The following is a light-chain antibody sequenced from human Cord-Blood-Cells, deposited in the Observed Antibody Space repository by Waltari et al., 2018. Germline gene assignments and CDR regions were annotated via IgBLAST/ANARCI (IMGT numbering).Light chain of an antibody. V-gene: IGLV2-14*01. Sequence: QSALTQPASVSGSPGQSITISCTGTSSDVGGYNYVSWYQQHPGKAPKLMIYDVSKRPSGVSNRFSASKSGNTASLTISGLQAEDEAGYYCSSYTSSSTWVFGGGTKLTVL. J-gene: IGLJ3*02. CDR2: DVS. CDR3: SSYTSSSTWV. CDR1: SSDVGGYNY.